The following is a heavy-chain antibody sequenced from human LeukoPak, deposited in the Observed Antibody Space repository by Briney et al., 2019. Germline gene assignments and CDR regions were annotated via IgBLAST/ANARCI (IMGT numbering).Heavy chain of an antibody. CDR3: ARGRPYCSSISCPREYYYYMDV. CDR1: GGSFSGYY. V-gene: IGHV4-34*01. D-gene: IGHD2-2*01. Sequence: SETLSLTCAVYGGSFSGYYWSWIRQPPGKGLEWIGEINHSGSTNYNPSLKSRVTISVDTSKNQFSLKLSSVTAADTAVYYCARGRPYCSSISCPREYYYYMDVWGKGTTVTVSS. CDR2: INHSGST. J-gene: IGHJ6*03.